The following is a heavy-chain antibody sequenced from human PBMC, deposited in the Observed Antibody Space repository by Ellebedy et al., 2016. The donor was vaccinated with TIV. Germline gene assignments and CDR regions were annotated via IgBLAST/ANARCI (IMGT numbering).Heavy chain of an antibody. Sequence: GESLKISCAASGFTFSSYAMSWVRQAPGKGLEWVSAISGSGGSTYYADSVKGRFTISRDNSKNTLYLQMNSLRAEDTAVYYCAGGILTGYYIVTDSFDIWGQGTMVTVSS. D-gene: IGHD3-9*01. CDR2: ISGSGGST. J-gene: IGHJ3*02. CDR1: GFTFSSYA. CDR3: AGGILTGYYIVTDSFDI. V-gene: IGHV3-23*01.